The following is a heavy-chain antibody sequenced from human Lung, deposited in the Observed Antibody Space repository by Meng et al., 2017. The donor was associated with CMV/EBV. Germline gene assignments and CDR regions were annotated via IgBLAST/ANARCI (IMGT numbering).Heavy chain of an antibody. J-gene: IGHJ6*02. CDR2: IGTLADT. D-gene: IGHD1-1*01. CDR1: GFIFSSHD. V-gene: IGHV3-13*01. CDR3: VRAPKPTGRSLQDYYGMDG. Sequence: GGSLRLXCTASGFIFSSHDMHWVRQATGKGLEWVSAIGTLADTYYPDSVKGRFTVSRENAKNSLYLQMNSLRAGDTAVYYGVRAPKPTGRSLQDYYGMDGGXRGTXVTVSS.